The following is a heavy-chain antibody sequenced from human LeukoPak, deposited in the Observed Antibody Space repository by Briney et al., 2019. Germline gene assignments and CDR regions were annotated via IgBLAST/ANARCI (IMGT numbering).Heavy chain of an antibody. Sequence: GGSLRLSCAASGFIFSYYSMNWVRQAPGKGLEWVSSISSSSNYINYADSVKGQFTISRDNAKESLYLQMNSLRVEDTAVYYCARDVGGYGDYGYDAFDIWGQGTMVTVSS. D-gene: IGHD4-17*01. CDR3: ARDVGGYGDYGYDAFDI. V-gene: IGHV3-21*04. CDR1: GFIFSYYS. CDR2: ISSSSNYI. J-gene: IGHJ3*02.